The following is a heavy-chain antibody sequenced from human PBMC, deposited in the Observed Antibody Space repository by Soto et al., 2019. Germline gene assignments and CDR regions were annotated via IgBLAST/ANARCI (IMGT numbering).Heavy chain of an antibody. D-gene: IGHD3-22*01. J-gene: IGHJ5*02. Sequence: GASVKVSCKASGYTFTGYDINWVRQATGQGLEWMGWMNPNSGNTGYAQKFQGRVTMTRNTSISTAYMELSSLRSEDTAVYYCARVSYDSSGANWFDPWGQGTLVTVSS. CDR3: ARVSYDSSGANWFDP. CDR2: MNPNSGNT. V-gene: IGHV1-8*01. CDR1: GYTFTGYD.